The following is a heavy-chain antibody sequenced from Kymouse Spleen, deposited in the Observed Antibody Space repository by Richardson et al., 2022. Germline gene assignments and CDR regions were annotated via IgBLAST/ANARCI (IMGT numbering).Heavy chain of an antibody. CDR1: GGSFSGYY. Sequence: QVQLQQWGAGLLKPSETLSLTCAVYGGSFSGYYWSWIRQPPGKGLEWIGEINHSGSTNYNPSLKSRVTISVDTSKNQFSLKLSSVTAADTAVYYCARERGSSYYYYGMDVWGQGTTVTVSS. J-gene: IGHJ6*02. V-gene: IGHV4-34*01. CDR2: INHSGST. CDR3: ARERGSSYYYYGMDV. D-gene: IGHD3-10*01.